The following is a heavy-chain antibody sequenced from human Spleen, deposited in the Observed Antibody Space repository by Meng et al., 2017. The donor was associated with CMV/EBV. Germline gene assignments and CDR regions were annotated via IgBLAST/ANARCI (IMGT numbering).Heavy chain of an antibody. D-gene: IGHD5-18*01. Sequence: GESLKISCAASGFTFSSYSMNWVRQAPGKGLEWVSSISSSGTYTYYADSMKGRITISRDNAKNSLFLDMNSLRAEDTAVYYCVRDYGFSYGCDYWGQGTLVTVSS. CDR1: GFTFSSYS. J-gene: IGHJ4*02. V-gene: IGHV3-21*01. CDR3: VRDYGFSYGCDY. CDR2: ISSSGTYT.